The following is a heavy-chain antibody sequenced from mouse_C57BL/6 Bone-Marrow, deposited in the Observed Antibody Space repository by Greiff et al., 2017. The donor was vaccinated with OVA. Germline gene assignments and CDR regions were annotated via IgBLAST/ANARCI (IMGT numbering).Heavy chain of an antibody. V-gene: IGHV1-52*01. CDR2: IDPSDSDT. CDR3: ARSSNWDRFSC. Sequence: VQLQQSGAELVRPGSSVKLSCKASGYTFTSSWMHWVKQRPIQGLEWIGNIDPSDSDTHYNQKFKDKATLTVDKSSSTAYMQLSSLTSEDAAVYYCARSSNWDRFSCWGQGTLVTVS. CDR1: GYTFTSSW. J-gene: IGHJ3*01. D-gene: IGHD4-1*01.